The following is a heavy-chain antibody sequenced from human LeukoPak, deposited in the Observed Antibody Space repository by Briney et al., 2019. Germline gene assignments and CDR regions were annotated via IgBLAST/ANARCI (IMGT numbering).Heavy chain of an antibody. CDR2: ISYDGSNR. CDR3: ARDPYYYFDC. J-gene: IGHJ4*02. D-gene: IGHD3-10*01. V-gene: IGHV3-30*04. Sequence: GRSLRLSCTASGFTFSSYAMHWVRQAPGQGLGLVAVISYDGSNRYYANSVKGRFTISRDNSTKTLYLQMHSLRAEDTAVYYCARDPYYYFDCWGQGTLATV. CDR1: GFTFSSYA.